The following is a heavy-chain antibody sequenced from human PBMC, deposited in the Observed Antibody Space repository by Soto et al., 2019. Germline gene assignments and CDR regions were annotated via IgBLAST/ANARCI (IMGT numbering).Heavy chain of an antibody. CDR2: IYYSGST. Sequence: QVQLQESGPGLVKPSDTLSLTCTVSGGSISSYYWSWIRQPPGKGLEWIGYIYYSGSTNYNPSLKSRVTIAVDTSKNEFSLKLSSVTAADTAVYYCARVRKVRGGGYYYGMDVWGQGTTVTVSS. CDR3: ARVRKVRGGGYYYGMDV. D-gene: IGHD3-10*01. J-gene: IGHJ6*02. CDR1: GGSISSYY. V-gene: IGHV4-59*01.